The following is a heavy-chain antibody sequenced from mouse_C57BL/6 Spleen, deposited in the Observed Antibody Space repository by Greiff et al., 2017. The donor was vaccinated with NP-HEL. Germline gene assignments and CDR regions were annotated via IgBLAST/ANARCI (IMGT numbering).Heavy chain of an antibody. D-gene: IGHD3-2*02. CDR3: ALDSSGYWFAD. J-gene: IGHJ3*01. CDR1: GYTFTDYY. Sequence: QVQLKESGAELVRPGASVKLSCKASGYTFTDYYINWVKQRPGQGLEWIARIYPGSGNTYYNEKFKGKATLTAEKSSSTAYMQLSSLTSEDSGVYFGALDSSGYWFADWGQGTLVTVSA. V-gene: IGHV1-76*01. CDR2: IYPGSGNT.